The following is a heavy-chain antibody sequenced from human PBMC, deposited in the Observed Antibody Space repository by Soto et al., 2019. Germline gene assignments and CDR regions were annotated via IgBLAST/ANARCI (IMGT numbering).Heavy chain of an antibody. CDR2: IIPSGGSP. J-gene: IGHJ4*02. V-gene: IGHV1-46*01. CDR3: ARGPRRAAAALDY. CDR1: GYTFISYY. Sequence: GASVKVSCKASGYTFISYYIYWVRQAPGQGLEWMGTIIPSGGSPSNAQKLQGRITMTRDTSRSTVYMELSSLRSEDTAIYYCARGPRRAAAALDYWGQGTLVTVSS. D-gene: IGHD6-13*01.